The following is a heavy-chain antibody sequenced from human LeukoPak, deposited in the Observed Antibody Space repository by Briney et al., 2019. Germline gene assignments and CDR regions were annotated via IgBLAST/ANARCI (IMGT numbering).Heavy chain of an antibody. V-gene: IGHV3-48*03. CDR3: ARGSAYYYDSSGFDY. Sequence: GGSLRLSCAASGFTFSSYEMNWVRQAPGKGLEWVSYISSSGSTIYYADSVKGRFTISRDNAKNSLYLQMNSLRAEDTAVYYCARGSAYYYDSSGFDYWGEGSLLTVSS. CDR2: ISSSGSTI. D-gene: IGHD3-22*01. CDR1: GFTFSSYE. J-gene: IGHJ4*02.